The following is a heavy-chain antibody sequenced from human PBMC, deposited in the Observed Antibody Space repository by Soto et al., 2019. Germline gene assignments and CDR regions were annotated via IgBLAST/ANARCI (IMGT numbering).Heavy chain of an antibody. CDR2: ISGGGDTT. V-gene: IGHV3-23*01. J-gene: IGHJ5*02. CDR3: ANRDYESNPFDP. Sequence: GGSLRLSCAVSHFPSYAMSWVRQAPGKGLEWVSGISGGGDTTSYADSVKGRFTISRDKSKNTLYLQMNNLRAEDTALYYCANRDYESNPFDPWGQGTLVTVSS. D-gene: IGHD3-22*01. CDR1: HFPSYA.